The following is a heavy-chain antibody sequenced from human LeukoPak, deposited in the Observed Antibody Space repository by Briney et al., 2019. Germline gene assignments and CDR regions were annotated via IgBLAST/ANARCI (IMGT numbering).Heavy chain of an antibody. V-gene: IGHV3-30*04. D-gene: IGHD1-20*01. CDR2: ISYDGSNK. CDR1: GFTFSSYA. J-gene: IGHJ4*02. Sequence: GRSLRLSCAASGFTFSSYAMHWVRQAPGKGLEWVAVISYDGSNKYYAASLKGRFTISRDNSKNTLYLQINSLRAEDTAVYYCARRLTGTLDYWGQGTLVTVSS. CDR3: ARRLTGTLDY.